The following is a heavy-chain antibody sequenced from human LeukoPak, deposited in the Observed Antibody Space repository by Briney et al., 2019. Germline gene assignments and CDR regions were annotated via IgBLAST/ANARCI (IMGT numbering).Heavy chain of an antibody. Sequence: SETLSLTCTVSGGSISSSSYYWSWIRQPPGKGLEWIGEINHSGSTNYNPSLKSRVTISVDTSKNQFSLKLSSVTAADMAVYYCARQRVLLWFGESRPFDYWGQGTLVTVSS. CDR2: INHSGST. D-gene: IGHD3-10*01. V-gene: IGHV4-39*01. CDR1: GGSISSSSYY. J-gene: IGHJ4*02. CDR3: ARQRVLLWFGESRPFDY.